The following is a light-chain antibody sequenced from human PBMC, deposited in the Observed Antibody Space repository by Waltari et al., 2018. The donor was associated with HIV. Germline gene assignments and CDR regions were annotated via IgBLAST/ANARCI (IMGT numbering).Light chain of an antibody. CDR3: CSYTSSGTLV. V-gene: IGLV2-14*01. CDR2: EVS. J-gene: IGLJ2*01. CDR1: SSDVGAYDY. Sequence: QSALTQPASVSASPGQSITISCTGTSSDVGAYDYVSWYQYHPGKAPKLMISEVSSRPSWVSNRFSGSKSCNTASLTISGLQAEDEADYYCCSYTSSGTLVFGGGTKLTVL.